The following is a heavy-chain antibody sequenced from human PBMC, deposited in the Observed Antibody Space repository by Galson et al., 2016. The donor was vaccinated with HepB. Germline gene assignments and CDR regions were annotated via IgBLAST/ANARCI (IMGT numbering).Heavy chain of an antibody. J-gene: IGHJ4*02. Sequence: SLRLSCAASGITFSTSDMSWVRQAPNKGLEWVSVVTGSTGSTFYADSVVGRFTISRDDPKSTLYLQMNSLTAEDTAVYYCAKEKKAAAGEYYFDYWGQGTPVTVSS. CDR3: AKEKKAAAGEYYFDY. CDR2: VTGSTGST. V-gene: IGHV3-23*01. CDR1: GITFSTSD. D-gene: IGHD6-25*01.